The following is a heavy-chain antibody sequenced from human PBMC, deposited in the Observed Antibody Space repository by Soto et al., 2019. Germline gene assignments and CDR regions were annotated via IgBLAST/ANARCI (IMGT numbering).Heavy chain of an antibody. CDR1: GFSLSTSGVG. D-gene: IGHD3-10*01. J-gene: IGHJ5*02. Sequence: ESGPTLVKPTPTLTLTCTFSGFSLSTSGVGVGWIRQPPGKALELLALIYWNDDKRYSPSLKSRLTITKDTSKNQVVLTMTNMDPVDTATYYCAHSLGVWFGELLNWFDPWGQGTLVTVAS. CDR2: IYWNDDK. V-gene: IGHV2-5*01. CDR3: AHSLGVWFGELLNWFDP.